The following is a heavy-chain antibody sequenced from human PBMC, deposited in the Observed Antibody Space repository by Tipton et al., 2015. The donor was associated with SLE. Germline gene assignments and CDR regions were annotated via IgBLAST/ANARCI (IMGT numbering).Heavy chain of an antibody. V-gene: IGHV4-59*11. CDR2: IYSGGRT. J-gene: IGHJ5*02. Sequence: TLSLTCTVSGGSISGHYWSWIRQPPGKGLEWIGYIYSGGRTNYNPSLKSRVTISVDTSKNQFSLKLNSVTAADTAVYYCARGQHQLGRFDPWGQGTLVTVSS. D-gene: IGHD1-1*01. CDR3: ARGQHQLGRFDP. CDR1: GGSISGHY.